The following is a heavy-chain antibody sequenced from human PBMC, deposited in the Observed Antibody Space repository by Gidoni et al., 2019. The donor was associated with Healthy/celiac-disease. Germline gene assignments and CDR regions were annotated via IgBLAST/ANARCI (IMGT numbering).Heavy chain of an antibody. CDR3: ASLYNRYVGNV. CDR1: GFSFSSYN. CDR2: ISTSGSHI. D-gene: IGHD5-12*01. Sequence: EVQLVESGGGLVKPGGSLRLSCAASGFSFSSYNMNWVRQAPGKGKGLEWVASISTSGSHIYYADSLRGRFTISRDNAKNSLYLQMNSLRAEDTAVYYCASLYNRYVGNVWGKGTTVTVSS. V-gene: IGHV3-21*01. J-gene: IGHJ6*04.